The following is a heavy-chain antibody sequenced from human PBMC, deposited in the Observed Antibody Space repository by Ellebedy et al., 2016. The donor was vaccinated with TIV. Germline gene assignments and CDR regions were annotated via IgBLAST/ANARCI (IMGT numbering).Heavy chain of an antibody. Sequence: GESLKISCAASGFTFSHYAMHLVRQAPGKGLAWVAVIWYDGRNEFYADSVKGRFTISRDNSKNMVYLQMSSLRPEDTAVYYCGRDANAYDLLTGHDYWGQGTLVTVSS. J-gene: IGHJ4*02. CDR1: GFTFSHYA. CDR3: GRDANAYDLLTGHDY. D-gene: IGHD3-9*01. V-gene: IGHV3-33*01. CDR2: IWYDGRNE.